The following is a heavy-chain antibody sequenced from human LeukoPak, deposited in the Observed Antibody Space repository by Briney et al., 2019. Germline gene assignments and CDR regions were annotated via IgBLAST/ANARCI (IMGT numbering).Heavy chain of an antibody. CDR2: MYNSGST. V-gene: IGHV4-59*01. Sequence: PSETLSLTCTVSGGSISGSYWSWIRQPPGKGLEWIAYMYNSGSTNYNPSLKSRVTISVDTSKNQFSLKLSSLTAADTAIYYCARGIESYGDYGYWGQGILVTVSP. J-gene: IGHJ4*02. D-gene: IGHD4-17*01. CDR3: ARGIESYGDYGY. CDR1: GGSISGSY.